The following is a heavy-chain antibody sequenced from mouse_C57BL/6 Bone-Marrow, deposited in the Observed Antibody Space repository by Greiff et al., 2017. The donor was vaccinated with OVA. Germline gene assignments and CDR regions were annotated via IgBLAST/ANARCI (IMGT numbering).Heavy chain of an antibody. CDR1: GYTFTSYW. D-gene: IGHD3-2*02. V-gene: IGHV1-64*01. CDR3: ADSSGLYYFDY. CDR2: IHPNSGST. J-gene: IGHJ2*01. Sequence: QVQLQQPGAELVKPGASVKLSCKASGYTFTSYWMHWVKQRPGQGLEWIGMIHPNSGSTNYNEKFKSKATLTVDKSSSTAYMQLSSLTSEDSAVYYCADSSGLYYFDYWGQGTTLTVSS.